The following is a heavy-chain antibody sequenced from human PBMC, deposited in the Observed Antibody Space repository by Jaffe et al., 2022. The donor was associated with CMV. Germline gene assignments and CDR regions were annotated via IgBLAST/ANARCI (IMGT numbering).Heavy chain of an antibody. CDR3: ATGGNCTNGVCYGAAYFQH. V-gene: IGHV3-48*03. J-gene: IGHJ1*01. CDR2: ISVSESLT. Sequence: EVQLVESGGALVKPGGSLRLTCVASGLTFSNYEMNWVRQPPGKGLEWVSNISVSESLTNYVDSVKGRFTISRDNAKKSLYLQMNSLRVEDTAVYFCATGGNCTNGVCYGAAYFQHWGHGTLVTVSS. D-gene: IGHD2-8*01. CDR1: GLTFSNYE.